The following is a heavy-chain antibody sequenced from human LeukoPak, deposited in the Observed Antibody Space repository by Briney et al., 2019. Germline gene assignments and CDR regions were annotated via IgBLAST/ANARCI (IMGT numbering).Heavy chain of an antibody. D-gene: IGHD2-8*01. CDR1: GGSLSSYY. CDR3: ARGMASYYYYGRDV. Sequence: SETLSLTCTVSGGSLSSYYWSWLRQPAGKGLEWIGRIYTSGSTNYNPSLTSRVTMSVDSSKNQFTLKLRSVTAADAAVYYCARGMASYYYYGRDVWGQGTTVTVSS. V-gene: IGHV4-4*07. J-gene: IGHJ6*02. CDR2: IYTSGST.